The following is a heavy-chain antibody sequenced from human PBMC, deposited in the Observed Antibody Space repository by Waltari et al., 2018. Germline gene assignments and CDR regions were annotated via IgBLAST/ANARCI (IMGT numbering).Heavy chain of an antibody. D-gene: IGHD3-10*01. CDR3: ARDRGGQDYHYNSGSYYLRYYYYMDV. Sequence: QVQLQESRPGLVKSSDTRSLTSTVPGGSINTYYRSWIRQPAGKGREWVGRFYSSGNTNYNPSLRSRVTMSVDTSKNQFSLKRSSVTAADTAVYYCARDRGGQDYHYNSGSYYLRYYYYMDVWGKGPTVTISS. J-gene: IGHJ6*03. V-gene: IGHV4-4*07. CDR2: FYSSGNT. CDR1: GGSINTYY.